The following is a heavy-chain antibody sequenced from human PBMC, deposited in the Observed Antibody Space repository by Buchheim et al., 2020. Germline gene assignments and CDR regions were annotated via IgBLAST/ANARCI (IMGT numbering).Heavy chain of an antibody. CDR2: INSDGSVT. J-gene: IGHJ4*02. V-gene: IGHV3-74*01. Sequence: EVRLVESGGGLVQPGGSLRLSCAASGFTFSNYWIHWVRHVPGKGLVRVSCINSDGSVTRYADSVKGRFTISRDYAKNTLYLQMESLRAEDTGVYYCARDSSGWYDFWGQGAL. CDR3: ARDSSGWYDF. D-gene: IGHD6-19*01. CDR1: GFTFSNYW.